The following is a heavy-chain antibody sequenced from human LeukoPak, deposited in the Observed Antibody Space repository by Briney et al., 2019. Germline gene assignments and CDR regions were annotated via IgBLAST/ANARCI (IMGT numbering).Heavy chain of an antibody. V-gene: IGHV4-39*02. CDR2: SYYSGST. CDR1: GGSISSNSYY. CDR3: MSNYLQGGSNFNY. D-gene: IGHD2/OR15-2a*01. Sequence: KPWETLSLTCTVSGGSISSNSYYWGRMRQPPGKGLEWIGKSYYSGSTYYNPSRKIRRTISVDTSKKHFSLKLSSVTAADTAVYYCMSNYLQGGSNFNYSGHGTLVTVSS. J-gene: IGHJ4*01.